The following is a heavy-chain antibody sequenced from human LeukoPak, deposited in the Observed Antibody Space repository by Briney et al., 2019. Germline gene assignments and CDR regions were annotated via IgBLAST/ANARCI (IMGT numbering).Heavy chain of an antibody. J-gene: IGHJ4*02. CDR2: ISGSDGSR. CDR1: GFTFSSYA. V-gene: IGHV3-23*01. CDR3: ARAPSPGNYPDY. Sequence: PGGSLRLSCAASGFTFSSYAIRWVRQAPGKGLEWVSDISGSDGSRYYADSVKGRFTISRDNSRNTVYLQMNSLRFEDTAVYYCARAPSPGNYPDYWGQGTQVTVSS.